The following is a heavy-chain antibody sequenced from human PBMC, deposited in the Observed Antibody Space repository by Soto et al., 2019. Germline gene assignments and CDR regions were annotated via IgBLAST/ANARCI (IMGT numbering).Heavy chain of an antibody. D-gene: IGHD3-22*01. V-gene: IGHV4-34*01. CDR2: INHSGST. CDR1: GGSFSGYY. CDR3: ARTDSSGYYFDY. Sequence: NPSETLSLTCAVYGGSFSGYYWTWIRQPPGTGLEWIGEINHSGSTNYNPSLKSRVTISVDTSKSQFSLKLTSVTAADTAVYYCARTDSSGYYFDYWGQGTLVTVSS. J-gene: IGHJ4*02.